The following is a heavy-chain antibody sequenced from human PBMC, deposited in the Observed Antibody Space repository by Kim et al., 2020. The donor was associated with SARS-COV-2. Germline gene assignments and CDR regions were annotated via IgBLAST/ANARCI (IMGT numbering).Heavy chain of an antibody. CDR2: IKSKTDGGTT. Sequence: GGSLRLSCAASGFTFSNAWMSWVRQAPGKGLEWVGRIKSKTDGGTTDYAAPVKGRFTISRDDSKNTLYLQMNSLKTEDTAVYYCTTAEYCSGGSCYYSFDRILDAFDIWGQGTMVTVSS. V-gene: IGHV3-15*01. CDR1: GFTFSNAW. CDR3: TTAEYCSGGSCYYSFDRILDAFDI. J-gene: IGHJ3*02. D-gene: IGHD2-15*01.